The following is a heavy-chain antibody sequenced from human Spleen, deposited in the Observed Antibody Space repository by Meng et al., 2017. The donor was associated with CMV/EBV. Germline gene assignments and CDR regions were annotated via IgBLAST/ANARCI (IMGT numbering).Heavy chain of an antibody. Sequence: VTSGGYYWTWIRQPPGKGLEWLGYVFISGSTKYSPSLKGRATISLDTSKNQFSLKLRSVTAADTAVYYCARALDTVGVGDSNWFDLWGQGILVTVSS. V-gene: IGHV4-61*08. CDR1: VTSGGYY. D-gene: IGHD4-17*01. CDR2: VFISGST. CDR3: ARALDTVGVGDSNWFDL. J-gene: IGHJ5*02.